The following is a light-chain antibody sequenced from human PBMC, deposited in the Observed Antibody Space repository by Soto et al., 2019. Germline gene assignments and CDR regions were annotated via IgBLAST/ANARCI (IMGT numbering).Light chain of an antibody. V-gene: IGKV3-15*01. J-gene: IGKJ1*01. Sequence: EIGLTHSPATLSVYPWDIAILSCRASQSVNNNLAWYHQKPGQAPRLLIYGASTRATGIPARFSGSGSGTEFTLIITGLQSEDFAVYYCQQYNNWPRTFGQGTKVDIK. CDR3: QQYNNWPRT. CDR2: GAS. CDR1: QSVNNN.